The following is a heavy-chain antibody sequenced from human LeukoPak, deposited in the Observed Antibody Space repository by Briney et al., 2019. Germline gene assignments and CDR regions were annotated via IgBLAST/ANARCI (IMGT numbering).Heavy chain of an antibody. Sequence: GGSLRLSCTASGLTLSNYWMIWVRQAPGKGLQWVAKIKQDGSEKYYVDSVKGRFTISRGNAENSLYLQMNSLRVEDTAVYYCAARSSGNPYFWGQGTLVTVSS. J-gene: IGHJ4*02. D-gene: IGHD1-26*01. CDR3: AARSSGNPYF. CDR1: GLTLSNYW. CDR2: IKQDGSEK. V-gene: IGHV3-7*03.